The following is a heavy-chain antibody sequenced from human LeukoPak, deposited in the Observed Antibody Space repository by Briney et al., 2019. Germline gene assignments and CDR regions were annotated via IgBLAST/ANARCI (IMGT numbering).Heavy chain of an antibody. CDR3: ARGFVDKSLNH. CDR1: GGPISSGGYY. CDR2: IYYSGST. D-gene: IGHD3-10*01. Sequence: SETLSLTCTVSGGPISSGGYYWSWIRQPPGKGLEGIGYIYYSGSTYYNPSLKSRVTISVDTSKNQFSLKLSSVPAAVTAVYYCARGFVDKSLNHWGQGTLVTVSS. J-gene: IGHJ5*02. V-gene: IGHV4-31*03.